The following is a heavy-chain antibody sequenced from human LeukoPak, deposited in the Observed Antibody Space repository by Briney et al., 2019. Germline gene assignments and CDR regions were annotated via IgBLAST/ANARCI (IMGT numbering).Heavy chain of an antibody. CDR1: GGSISSGGYS. CDR3: AREVGATGYYGMDV. CDR2: IYHSGST. D-gene: IGHD1-26*01. Sequence: ASQTLFLTCAVSGGSISSGGYSWRWIRQPPGKGLEWIGYIYHSGSTYYNPSLKSRVTISVDRSKNQFSLKLSSVTAADTAVYYCAREVGATGYYGMDVWGQGTTVTVSS. J-gene: IGHJ6*02. V-gene: IGHV4-30-2*01.